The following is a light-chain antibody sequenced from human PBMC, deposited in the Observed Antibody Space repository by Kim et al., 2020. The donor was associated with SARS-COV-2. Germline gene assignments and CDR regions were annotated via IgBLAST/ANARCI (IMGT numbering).Light chain of an antibody. J-gene: IGLJ3*02. CDR1: GSDIGSNF. Sequence: GRGISVSCSGRGSDIGSNFVYWYQQLPGAAPKLLFERNEQRPSGVPDRFSVSKSGTSASLAISGLRSEDEGDYYCAAWDAGLTSVVFGGGTQLTVL. CDR3: AAWDAGLTSVV. V-gene: IGLV1-47*01. CDR2: RNE.